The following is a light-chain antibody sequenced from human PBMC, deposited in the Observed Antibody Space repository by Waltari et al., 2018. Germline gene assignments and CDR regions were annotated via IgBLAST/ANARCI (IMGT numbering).Light chain of an antibody. CDR1: SLRTSY. V-gene: IGLV3-19*01. Sequence: SSGLTQDPAVSVALGQTIRITCRGDSLRTSYASWYQVKTGQAPVLVMFGKEKRPSGVPDRISGESSETTSSLIITGAQAEDEADYYWSSRNGRASQVVFAGGTKVTVL. CDR3: SSRNGRASQVV. CDR2: GKE. J-gene: IGLJ2*01.